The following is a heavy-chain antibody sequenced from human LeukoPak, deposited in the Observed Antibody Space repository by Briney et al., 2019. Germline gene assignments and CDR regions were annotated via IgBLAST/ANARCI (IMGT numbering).Heavy chain of an antibody. Sequence: GGSLRLSCAASGFTFSSYAMHWVRQAPGKGLEWVAVISYDGSNKYYADSVKGRFTISRDNSKNTLYLQMNSLRAEDTAVYYCARGLYDMDVWGKGTTVTVSS. J-gene: IGHJ6*03. CDR3: ARGLYDMDV. V-gene: IGHV3-30*04. CDR1: GFTFSSYA. CDR2: ISYDGSNK.